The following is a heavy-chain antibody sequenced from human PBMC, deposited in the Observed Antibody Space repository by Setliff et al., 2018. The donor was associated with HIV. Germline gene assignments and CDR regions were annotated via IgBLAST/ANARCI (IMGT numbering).Heavy chain of an antibody. CDR3: AKGAGPTTLAEPFDS. CDR2: IWYYGSIE. V-gene: IGHV3-33*08. D-gene: IGHD1-26*01. CDR1: EFTFSSYA. Sequence: PGGSLRLSCAASEFTFSSYAMHWVRQAAGKGLEWVAVIWYYGSIEYYIDSVKGRFTISRDNSKSTLYLQMTNLRAEDTALYFCAKGAGPTTLAEPFDSWGQGTLVTVSS. J-gene: IGHJ4*02.